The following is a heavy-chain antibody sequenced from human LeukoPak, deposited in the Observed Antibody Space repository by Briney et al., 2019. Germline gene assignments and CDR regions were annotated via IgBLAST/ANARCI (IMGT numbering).Heavy chain of an antibody. CDR3: AKDRRYGILTGYRSPSSDY. Sequence: PGGSLRLSCAASGFTFSNYAMSWVRQAPGKGLEWVSGISGGGGSTYYADSVKGRFTISRDNSKNTLYLQMNSLRAEDTAVYYCAKDRRYGILTGYRSPSSDYWGQGTLVTVSS. CDR1: GFTFSNYA. D-gene: IGHD3-9*01. J-gene: IGHJ4*02. CDR2: ISGGGGST. V-gene: IGHV3-23*01.